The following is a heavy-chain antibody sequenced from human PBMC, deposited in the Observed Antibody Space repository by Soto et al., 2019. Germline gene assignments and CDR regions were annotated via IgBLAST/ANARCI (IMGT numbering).Heavy chain of an antibody. J-gene: IGHJ4*02. CDR1: GDSITSDSYF. CDR3: ARHHRVDIPMVGSALDF. D-gene: IGHD2-2*03. Sequence: ASETLSLTCTVSGDSITSDSYFWAWIRQPPGKGLEWIGGIYYSGSTYYNPSLKSRVTVSADTSKNEFSLNLSSVTAADMAVYYCARHHRVDIPMVGSALDFWGQGIVVTVSS. CDR2: IYYSGST. V-gene: IGHV4-39*01.